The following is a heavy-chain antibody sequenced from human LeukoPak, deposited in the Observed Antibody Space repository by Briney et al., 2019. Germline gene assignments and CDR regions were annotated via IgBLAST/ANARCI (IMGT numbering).Heavy chain of an antibody. Sequence: PSETLSLTCTVSGGSISSCYWSWIRQPPGKGLEWIGYIYYSGSTNYNPSLKSRVTISVDTSKNQFSLKLSSVTAADTAVYYCARSLSDGSSGYYVPFDYWGQGTLVTVSS. D-gene: IGHD3-22*01. J-gene: IGHJ4*02. V-gene: IGHV4-59*08. CDR2: IYYSGST. CDR1: GGSISSCY. CDR3: ARSLSDGSSGYYVPFDY.